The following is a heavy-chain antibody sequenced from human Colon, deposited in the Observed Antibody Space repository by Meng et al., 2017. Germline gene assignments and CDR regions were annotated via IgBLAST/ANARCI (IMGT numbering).Heavy chain of an antibody. J-gene: IGHJ5*02. V-gene: IGHV4-34*01. CDR2: INHSGST. CDR3: ARRVRGVISWFDP. CDR1: GGSFSGYY. D-gene: IGHD3-10*01. Sequence: QVQLPPWGAGRLKPSATLSLTCAVYGGSFSGYYWSWIRQSPGKGLEWIGEINHSGSTNYNPSLKSRVTISVDTSKNQFSLKLSSVTAADTAVYYCARRVRGVISWFDPWGQGTLVTDSS.